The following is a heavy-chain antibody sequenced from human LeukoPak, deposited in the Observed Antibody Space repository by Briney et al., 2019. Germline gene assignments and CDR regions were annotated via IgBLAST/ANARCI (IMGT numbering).Heavy chain of an antibody. Sequence: PSETLSLTCTVSGGSISSYYWNWIRQPPGKGLEWIGYIYYSGITNYNPSLKSRVTISVDTSKSQFSLKLSSVTAADTAVYYCARQTGSGLFTLPGGQGTLVTVSS. V-gene: IGHV4-59*01. J-gene: IGHJ4*02. CDR3: ARQTGSGLFTLP. CDR2: IYYSGIT. D-gene: IGHD3/OR15-3a*01. CDR1: GGSISSYY.